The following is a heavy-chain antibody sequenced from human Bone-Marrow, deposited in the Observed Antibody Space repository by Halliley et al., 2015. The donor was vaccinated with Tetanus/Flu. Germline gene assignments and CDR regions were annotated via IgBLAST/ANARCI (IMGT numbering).Heavy chain of an antibody. CDR2: IYFRGST. CDR3: ARGSTRNDGTTPFTYFFDS. Sequence: IYFRGSTDYTPSLKSRIGISVDTSKHQFSLKLRSVTTADPAVYFCARGSTRNDGTTPFTYFFDSWGQGSLATVSS. J-gene: IGHJ4*02. D-gene: IGHD1-1*01. V-gene: IGHV4-59*09.